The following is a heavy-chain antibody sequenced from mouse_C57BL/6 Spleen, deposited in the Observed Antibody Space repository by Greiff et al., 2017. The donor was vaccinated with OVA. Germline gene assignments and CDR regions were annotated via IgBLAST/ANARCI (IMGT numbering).Heavy chain of an antibody. CDR1: GYTFTSYW. Sequence: QVQLQQPGAELVKPGASVKMSCKASGYTFTSYWITWVKQRPGQGLEWIGDIYPGSGSTNYNEKFKSKATLTVDKSSSTAYMQLSSLTSEDSAVYYCARYDTTVTWYFDVWGTGTTVTVSS. D-gene: IGHD2-2*01. V-gene: IGHV1-55*01. J-gene: IGHJ1*03. CDR3: ARYDTTVTWYFDV. CDR2: IYPGSGST.